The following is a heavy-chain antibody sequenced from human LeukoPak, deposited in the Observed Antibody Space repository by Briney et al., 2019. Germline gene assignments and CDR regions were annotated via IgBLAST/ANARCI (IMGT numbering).Heavy chain of an antibody. CDR2: IRGSDGST. Sequence: GGSLRLSCAASGFAFSTYALSWVRQAPGKGLEWVSSIRGSDGSTYYADSVKGRFAISRDNSKNTLYLQMNSLRAEDTAVYYCAKDVYGDYGGLDYWGQGTLVTVSS. D-gene: IGHD4-17*01. J-gene: IGHJ4*02. V-gene: IGHV3-23*01. CDR1: GFAFSTYA. CDR3: AKDVYGDYGGLDY.